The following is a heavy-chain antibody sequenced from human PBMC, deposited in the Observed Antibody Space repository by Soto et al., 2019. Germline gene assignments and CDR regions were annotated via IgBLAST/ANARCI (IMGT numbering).Heavy chain of an antibody. V-gene: IGHV3-48*03. CDR2: ISSSGSTI. J-gene: IGHJ4*02. D-gene: IGHD6-19*01. CDR3: ASISGWIDY. CDR1: GFTFSSYE. Sequence: GGSLRLSCASSGFTFSSYEMNWVRQAPGKGLEWVSYISSSGSTIYYADSVKGRFTISRVNAKNSLYLQMNSLRAEDTAVYYCASISGWIDYWGQGPLVTVSS.